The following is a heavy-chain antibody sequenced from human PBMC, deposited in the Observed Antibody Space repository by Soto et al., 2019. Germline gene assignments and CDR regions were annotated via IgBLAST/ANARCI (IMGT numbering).Heavy chain of an antibody. CDR2: IYYSGST. V-gene: IGHV4-31*03. Sequence: SETLSLTCTVSGGSISSGGYYWSWIRQHPGKGLEWIGYIYYSGSTYYNLSLKSRVTISVDTSKNQCSLKLSSVTAADTSVYYCSRDPREGRYYYYGMDVRGQGTTVTVSS. CDR1: GGSISSGGYY. CDR3: SRDPREGRYYYYGMDV. J-gene: IGHJ6*02. D-gene: IGHD1-26*01.